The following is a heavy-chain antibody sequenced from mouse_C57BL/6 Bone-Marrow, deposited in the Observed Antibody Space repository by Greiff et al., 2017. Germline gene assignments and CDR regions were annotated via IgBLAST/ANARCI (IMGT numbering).Heavy chain of an antibody. D-gene: IGHD2-3*01. Sequence: VQGVESGPGLVQPSQSLSITCTVSGFSLTSYGVHWVRQPPGKGLEWLGVIWSGGSTDYNAAFISRLSISKDNSKSQVFFKMNSLQADDTAIYYCAKEGDDGYYWFAYWGQGTLVTVSA. J-gene: IGHJ3*01. V-gene: IGHV2-4*01. CDR1: GFSLTSYG. CDR3: AKEGDDGYYWFAY. CDR2: IWSGGST.